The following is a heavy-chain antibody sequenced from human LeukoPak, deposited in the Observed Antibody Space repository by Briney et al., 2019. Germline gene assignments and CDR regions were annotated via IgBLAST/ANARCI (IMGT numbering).Heavy chain of an antibody. CDR2: MNPITGNA. D-gene: IGHD6-13*01. J-gene: IGHJ4*02. CDR3: AREAGTSSSGGGFDY. V-gene: IGHV1-8*03. CDR1: GYTFISYD. Sequence: ASVKVSCKASGYTFISYDINWVRQATGQGLEWMGWMNPITGNAGYAQKFQGRVTITRNTSINTAYMELSSLRSEDTGVYYCAREAGTSSSGGGFDYWGQGTPVTVSS.